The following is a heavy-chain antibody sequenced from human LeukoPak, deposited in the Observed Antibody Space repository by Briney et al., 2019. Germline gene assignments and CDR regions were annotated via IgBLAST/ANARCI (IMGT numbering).Heavy chain of an antibody. CDR1: GYTFTSYY. CDR2: IIPIFGTA. Sequence: SVKVSCKASGYTFTSYYMHWVRQAPGQGLEWMGGIIPIFGTANYAQKFQGRVTITADESTSTAYMELSSLRSEDTAVYYCASSSSSWSRYYYYYMDVWGKGTTVTVSS. V-gene: IGHV1-69*13. CDR3: ASSSSSWSRYYYYYMDV. J-gene: IGHJ6*03. D-gene: IGHD6-13*01.